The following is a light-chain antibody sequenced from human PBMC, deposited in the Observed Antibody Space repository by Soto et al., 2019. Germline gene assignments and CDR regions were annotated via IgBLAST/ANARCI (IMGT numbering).Light chain of an antibody. Sequence: QYALTQPASVSGSPGQWITISCTGTSSDVGDYNHVSWYQQHPGKAPKLMIYDVSHRPSGVSNRFSGSKSGNTASLTISGLQAEDEADYYCSSYTTSSTLFGGGTKVTVL. CDR1: SSDVGDYNH. J-gene: IGLJ2*01. V-gene: IGLV2-14*01. CDR2: DVS. CDR3: SSYTTSSTL.